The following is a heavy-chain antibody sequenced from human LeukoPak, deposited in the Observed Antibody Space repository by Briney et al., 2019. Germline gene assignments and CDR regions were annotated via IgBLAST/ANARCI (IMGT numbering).Heavy chain of an antibody. D-gene: IGHD1-26*01. CDR2: ITPFNGNT. CDR3: AVGSDVGSYLAFQY. J-gene: IGHJ1*01. V-gene: IGHV1-45*02. Sequence: SVKVSCKASGYTFSYRYLHWVRQAPGQTLDWMGWITPFNGNTKYAQKFHDRVTITRDTSMSTAYMELSGLKSEDTAMYYCAVGSDVGSYLAFQYWGQGTLVTVSS. CDR1: GYTFSYRY.